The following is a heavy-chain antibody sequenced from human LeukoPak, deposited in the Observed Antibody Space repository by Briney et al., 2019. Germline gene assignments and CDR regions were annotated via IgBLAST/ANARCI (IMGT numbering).Heavy chain of an antibody. CDR3: ARGDSSGYFDY. D-gene: IGHD3-22*01. CDR1: GDTFTSNS. J-gene: IGHJ4*02. CDR2: INPSGGST. V-gene: IGHV1-46*01. Sequence: GASVKVSCKASGDTFTSNSMHWVRQAPGQGLEWMGIINPSGGSTLYPQRFQGRVTITSDTSTSTVYMELSSLRSEDTAVYYCARGDSSGYFDYWGQGTLVTVSS.